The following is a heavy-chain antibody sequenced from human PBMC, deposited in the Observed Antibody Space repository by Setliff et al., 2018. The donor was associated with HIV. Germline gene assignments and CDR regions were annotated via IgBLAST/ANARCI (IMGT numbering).Heavy chain of an antibody. CDR2: INSDGSST. J-gene: IGHJ6*03. Sequence: GGSLRLSCAASGFIFGTYDMHWVRQVAGKGLVWVSRINSDGSSTSYADSVKGRFTISRDNAKNTLYLQMNSLRAEDTAVYYCASSPVGYYYMDVWGKGTTVTVSS. V-gene: IGHV3-74*01. CDR3: ASSPVGYYYMDV. CDR1: GFIFGTYD. D-gene: IGHD3-3*01.